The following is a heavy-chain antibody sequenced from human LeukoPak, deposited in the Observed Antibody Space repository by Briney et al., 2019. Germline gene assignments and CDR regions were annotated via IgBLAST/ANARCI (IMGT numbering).Heavy chain of an antibody. CDR2: INPSGGST. CDR3: ARDRGVVPAARSGRRYYYYYYGMDV. Sequence: ASVKVSCKASGYTFTSYYMHWVRPAPGQGLEWMGIINPSGGSTSYAQKFQGRVTMTRDTSTSTVYMELSSLRSEDTAVYYCARDRGVVPAARSGRRYYYYYYGMDVWGQGTTVTVSS. J-gene: IGHJ6*02. D-gene: IGHD2-2*01. CDR1: GYTFTSYY. V-gene: IGHV1-46*01.